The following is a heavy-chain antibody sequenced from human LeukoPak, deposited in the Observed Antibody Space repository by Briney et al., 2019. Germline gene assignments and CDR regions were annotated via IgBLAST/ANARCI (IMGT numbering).Heavy chain of an antibody. J-gene: IGHJ4*02. CDR3: AGDNPPYYDIFDY. CDR1: GGSISSGGYY. V-gene: IGHV4-31*03. CDR2: IYYSGST. Sequence: SETLSLTCTVSGGSISSGGYYWSWIRQHPGKGLEWIGYIYYSGSTYYNPSLKSRVTISVDTSKNQFSLKLSSVTAADTAVYYCAGDNPPYYDIFDYWGQGTLVTVSS. D-gene: IGHD3-9*01.